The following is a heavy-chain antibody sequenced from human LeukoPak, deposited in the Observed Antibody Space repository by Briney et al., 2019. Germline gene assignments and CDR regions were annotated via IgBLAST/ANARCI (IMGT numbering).Heavy chain of an antibody. CDR2: IRYDGSNK. V-gene: IGHV3-30*02. CDR3: ATGRDGYNLR. Sequence: VGSLRLSCAASGFAFSSYGMQWVRQAPGEGLEWVAFIRYDGSNKYYADSAKGRFTISRTHSKITQYLQMNSLRAEGTTVYYWATGRDGYNLRWGQGTLVTVSS. D-gene: IGHD5-24*01. J-gene: IGHJ4*02. CDR1: GFAFSSYG.